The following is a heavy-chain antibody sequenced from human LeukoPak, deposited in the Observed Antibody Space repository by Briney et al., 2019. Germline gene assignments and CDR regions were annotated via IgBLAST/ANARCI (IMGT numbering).Heavy chain of an antibody. CDR3: ARDFAPRRIVD. V-gene: IGHV7-4-1*02. CDR2: INTNTGNP. CDR1: GSTFTSYA. J-gene: IGHJ4*02. D-gene: IGHD3-22*01. Sequence: ASVKVSCKASGSTFTSYAMNWVRQAPGQGLEWMGWINTNTGNPTYAQGFTGRFVFSLDTSVSTEYLQISSLKAEDTAVYYCARDFAPRRIVDWGQGTLVTVSS.